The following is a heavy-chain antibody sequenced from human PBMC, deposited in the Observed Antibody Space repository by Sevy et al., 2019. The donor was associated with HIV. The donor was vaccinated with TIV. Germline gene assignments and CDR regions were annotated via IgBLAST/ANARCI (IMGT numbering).Heavy chain of an antibody. CDR3: AREGGGSYYDILTGYYGRGNYYYYYGMDV. CDR1: GFTFSSYS. V-gene: IGHV3-48*02. Sequence: GGSLRLSCAASGFTFSSYSMNWVRQAPGKGLEWVSYISSSSSTIYYADSVKGRFTISRDNAKNSLYLQMNSLRDEDTAVYYCAREGGGSYYDILTGYYGRGNYYYYYGMDVWGQGTTVTVSS. D-gene: IGHD3-9*01. J-gene: IGHJ6*02. CDR2: ISSSSSTI.